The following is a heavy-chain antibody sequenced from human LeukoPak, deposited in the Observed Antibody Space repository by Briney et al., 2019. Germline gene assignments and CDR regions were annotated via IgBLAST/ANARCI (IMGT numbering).Heavy chain of an antibody. J-gene: IGHJ3*02. CDR2: MYYSGST. CDR3: ARHFDRDGYKSNAFDI. V-gene: IGHV4-39*01. Sequence: PSETLSLTCTVSGGSFSSSSHYWGWVRQPPGKGLEGIGSMYYSGSTYYNASLRSRVTISVDTSRDQFSLKLSSVTAADTAVYYCARHFDRDGYKSNAFDIWGQGTMVTVSS. D-gene: IGHD5-24*01. CDR1: GGSFSSSSHY.